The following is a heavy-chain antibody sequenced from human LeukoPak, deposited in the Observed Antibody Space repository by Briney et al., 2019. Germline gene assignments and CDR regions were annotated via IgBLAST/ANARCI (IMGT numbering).Heavy chain of an antibody. CDR2: ISSSSSYT. J-gene: IGHJ4*02. CDR3: ARVSTDYGGNSNYFDY. CDR1: GFTFSNAW. D-gene: IGHD4-23*01. Sequence: PGGSLRLSCAASGFTFSNAWMSWIRQAPGKGLEWVSYISSSSSYTNYADSVKGRFTISRDNAKNSLYLQMNSLRAEDTAVYYCARVSTDYGGNSNYFDYWGQGTLVTVSS. V-gene: IGHV3-11*05.